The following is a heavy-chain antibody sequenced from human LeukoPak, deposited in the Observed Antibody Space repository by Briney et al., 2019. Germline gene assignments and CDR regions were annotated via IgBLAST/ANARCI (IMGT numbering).Heavy chain of an antibody. CDR1: GYTFTDYY. J-gene: IGHJ3*02. V-gene: IGHV1-2*02. Sequence: ASVKVSCKASGYTFTDYYMHWVRQAPGQGLEWMGWINPNSGGTNYAQKFQGRVTMTRDTSISTAYMELSRLRSDDTAVYYCARKGSYYYSAFDIWGQGTMVTVSS. D-gene: IGHD1-26*01. CDR3: ARKGSYYYSAFDI. CDR2: INPNSGGT.